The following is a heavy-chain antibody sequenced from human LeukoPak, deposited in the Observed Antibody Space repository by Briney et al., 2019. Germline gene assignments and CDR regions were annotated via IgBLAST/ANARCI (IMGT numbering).Heavy chain of an antibody. Sequence: SGGSLRLSCAASGFTFSDYEMNWVRQAPGKGLEWISSIGRSGSPVYNADSLKGRFSISRVNAKNSLYLQLNSLRAEDTALYYCAKGLPGFGDLLDVWNYWGQGILVTVSS. CDR2: IGRSGSPV. D-gene: IGHD3-10*01. J-gene: IGHJ4*02. V-gene: IGHV3-48*03. CDR1: GFTFSDYE. CDR3: AKGLPGFGDLLDVWNY.